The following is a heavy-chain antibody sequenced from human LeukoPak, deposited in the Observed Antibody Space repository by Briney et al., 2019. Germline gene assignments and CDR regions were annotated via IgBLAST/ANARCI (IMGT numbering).Heavy chain of an antibody. V-gene: IGHV4-61*02. CDR2: IFASGST. CDR3: ARSSGWSYYYYYYMDV. CDR1: GGSISSGSYY. J-gene: IGHJ6*03. Sequence: SQTLSLTCTDSGGSISSGSYYWSWIRQPAGKGLDWIGRIFASGSTNYIPSLKSRVTISVDTSKNQFSLKLSSVTAADTAVYYCARSSGWSYYYYYYMDVWGKGTTVTVSS. D-gene: IGHD3-22*01.